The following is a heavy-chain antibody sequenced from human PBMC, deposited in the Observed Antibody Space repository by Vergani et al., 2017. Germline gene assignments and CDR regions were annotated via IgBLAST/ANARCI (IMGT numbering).Heavy chain of an antibody. CDR2: IDHTGRP. V-gene: IGHV4-34*01. J-gene: IGHJ6*03. Sequence: QVQLQQWGGGLLKPSETLSLTCVVNGGSFTSYHWTWIRQSPGEGLEWVVDIDHTGRPDYNPSLKSRLTMSVDKSRNQFSLTPNSVTATDTAIYFCARVNTETNGHLYYYYYMDVWGQGTAFTVS. CDR1: GGSFTSYH. D-gene: IGHD4-11*01. CDR3: ARVNTETNGHLYYYYYMDV.